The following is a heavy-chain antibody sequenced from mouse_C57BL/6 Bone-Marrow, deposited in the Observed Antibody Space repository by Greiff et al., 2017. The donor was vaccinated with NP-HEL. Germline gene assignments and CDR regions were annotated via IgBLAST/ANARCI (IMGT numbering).Heavy chain of an antibody. D-gene: IGHD1-1*01. V-gene: IGHV1-63*01. CDR2: IYPGGGYT. CDR1: GYTFTNYW. CDR3: ARGYYCSSYAMDY. Sequence: QVQLKQSGAELVRPGTSVKMSCKASGYTFTNYWIGWAKQRPGHGLEWIGDIYPGGGYTNYNEKFKGKATLTADKSSSTAYMQFSSLTSEDSAIYYCARGYYCSSYAMDYWGQGTSVTVSS. J-gene: IGHJ4*01.